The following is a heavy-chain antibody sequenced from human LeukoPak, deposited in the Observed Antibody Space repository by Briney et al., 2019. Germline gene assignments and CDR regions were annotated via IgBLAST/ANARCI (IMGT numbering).Heavy chain of an antibody. Sequence: SVTVSCKASGGTFSSYAWVRQAPGQGLEWMGGIIPMFGTAKYAQKFQGRVTITADESTSTAYMELSSLRSEDTAVYYCARRGDYFPFDYWGQGTLVTVSS. V-gene: IGHV1-69*13. CDR1: GGTFSSYA. CDR2: IIPMFGTA. J-gene: IGHJ4*02. D-gene: IGHD3-16*01. CDR3: ARRGDYFPFDY.